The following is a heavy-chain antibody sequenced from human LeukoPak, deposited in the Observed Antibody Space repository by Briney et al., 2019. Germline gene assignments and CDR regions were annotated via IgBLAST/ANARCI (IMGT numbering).Heavy chain of an antibody. Sequence: GASVKVSCKASGYTFTGYYMHWVRQAPGQGLEWMGWINPNSGGTNYAQKFQGRVTMTRDTSISTAYMELSRLRSDDTAVYYCAVSRDGYNFDNWFDPWGQGTLVTVSS. CDR3: AVSRDGYNFDNWFDP. J-gene: IGHJ5*02. CDR2: INPNSGGT. D-gene: IGHD5-24*01. V-gene: IGHV1-2*02. CDR1: GYTFTGYY.